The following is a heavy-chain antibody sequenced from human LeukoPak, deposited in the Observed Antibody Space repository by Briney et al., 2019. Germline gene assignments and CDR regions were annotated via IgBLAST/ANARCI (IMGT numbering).Heavy chain of an antibody. CDR1: GGSISSYY. CDR2: IYTSGST. J-gene: IGHJ6*03. D-gene: IGHD1-26*01. V-gene: IGHV4-4*07. CDR3: ARGSDELTYYYYMDV. Sequence: SETLSLTCTVSGGSISSYYWSWIRQPAGKGLEWIGRIYTSGSTNYNPSLKSRVTMSVDTSKNQFSLKLSSVTAADTAVYYCARGSDELTYYYYMDVWGKGTTVTVSS.